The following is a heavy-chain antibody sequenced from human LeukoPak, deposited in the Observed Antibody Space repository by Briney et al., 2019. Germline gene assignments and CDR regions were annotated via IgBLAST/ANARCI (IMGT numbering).Heavy chain of an antibody. CDR3: ARAMVYAKGPFDY. CDR1: GGSISSGGYY. D-gene: IGHD2-8*01. J-gene: IGHJ4*02. CDR2: IYYSGST. Sequence: SETLSLTCTVSGGSISSGGYYWSWIRQHPGKGPEWIGYIYYSGSTYYNPSLKSRVTISVDTSKNQFSLKLSSVTAADTAVYYCARAMVYAKGPFDYWGQGTLVTVSS. V-gene: IGHV4-31*03.